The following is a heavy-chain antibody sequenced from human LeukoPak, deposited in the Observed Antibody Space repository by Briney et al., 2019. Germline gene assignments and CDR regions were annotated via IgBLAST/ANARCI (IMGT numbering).Heavy chain of an antibody. J-gene: IGHJ4*02. CDR2: IWHDGNNK. CDR1: GFNFNDYG. D-gene: IGHD5-18*01. Sequence: QPGRSLRLSCAASGFNFNDYGMHWVRQAPGKGLEWVAIIWHDGNNKYYADSVRGRFTISRDNSRNILYLEMNSLRADDTAIYYRARDGAYSYTYWGQGALVIVSS. V-gene: IGHV3-33*01. CDR3: ARDGAYSYTY.